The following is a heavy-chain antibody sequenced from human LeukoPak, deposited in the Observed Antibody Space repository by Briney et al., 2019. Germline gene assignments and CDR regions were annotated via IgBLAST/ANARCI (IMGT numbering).Heavy chain of an antibody. CDR3: ARLTTVTTGANRFDP. J-gene: IGHJ5*02. D-gene: IGHD4-17*01. CDR1: GYTFTSYG. V-gene: IGHV1-18*01. Sequence: ASVKVSCKASGYTFTSYGISWVRQAPGQGLEWMGWISAYNGNTNYAQKLQGRVTMTTDTSTSTAYMELRSLRSDDTAVYYCARLTTVTTGANRFDPWGQGTLVTVSS. CDR2: ISAYNGNT.